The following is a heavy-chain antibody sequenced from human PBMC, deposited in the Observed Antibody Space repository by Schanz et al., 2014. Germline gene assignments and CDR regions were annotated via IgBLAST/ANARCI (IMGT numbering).Heavy chain of an antibody. CDR3: VRDTDYHFDY. CDR1: GFTFSNFG. CDR2: VSHGGTYI. Sequence: VQLVESGGGVVQPGGSLRLSCAASGFTFSNFGIHWVRQAPVKGLESGAAVSHGGTYIYYADSVTGRFSISRDNAKITSYLQMNSLRAEDTAVYYCVRDTDYHFDYWGQGTLVTVSS. D-gene: IGHD4-17*01. V-gene: IGHV3-21*01. J-gene: IGHJ4*02.